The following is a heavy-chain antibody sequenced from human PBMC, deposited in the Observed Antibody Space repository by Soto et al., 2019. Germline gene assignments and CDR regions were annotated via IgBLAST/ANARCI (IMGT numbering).Heavy chain of an antibody. J-gene: IGHJ5*02. Sequence: SFNYSCKPSVYTFTPYHINRVRLATGQGLEWMGWMNPNSGNTAYAQKFQGRVTMTRNTSISTAYMELSSLRSEDTAVYYCARLKQDYAVAWGQGTLVTVSS. CDR2: MNPNSGNT. V-gene: IGHV1-8*01. D-gene: IGHD3-16*01. CDR3: ARLKQDYAVA. CDR1: VYTFTPYH.